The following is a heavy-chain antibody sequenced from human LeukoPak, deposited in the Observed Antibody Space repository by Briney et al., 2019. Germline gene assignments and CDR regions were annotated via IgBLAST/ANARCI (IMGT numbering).Heavy chain of an antibody. CDR1: GFTFSSYA. D-gene: IGHD3-10*01. CDR3: ARATFGEWLLDY. V-gene: IGHV3-23*01. CDR2: ISGSGGST. Sequence: PGGSLRLSCAASGFTFSSYAMSWVRQAPGKGLEWVSAISGSGGSTYYADSVKGRFYISRDNANNSLYLQMNSLRGDDTAVYYCARATFGEWLLDYWGQGTLVTVSS. J-gene: IGHJ4*02.